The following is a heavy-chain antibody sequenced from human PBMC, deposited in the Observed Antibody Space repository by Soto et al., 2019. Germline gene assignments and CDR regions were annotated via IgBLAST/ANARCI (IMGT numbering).Heavy chain of an antibody. J-gene: IGHJ5*02. Sequence: PSETLSLTCSASGDSISSGDYYWSWIRQPPGTGLEWIGYIYYSGSTYYNPSLKSRVTISVDTSKNQFSLKLSSVTAADTAVYYCARGGVRYFDWLLSWGQGTLVTVSS. CDR2: IYYSGST. CDR1: GDSISSGDYY. D-gene: IGHD3-9*01. V-gene: IGHV4-30-4*01. CDR3: ARGGVRYFDWLLS.